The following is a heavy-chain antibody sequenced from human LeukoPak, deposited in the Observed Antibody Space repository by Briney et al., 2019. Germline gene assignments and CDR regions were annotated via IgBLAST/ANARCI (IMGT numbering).Heavy chain of an antibody. CDR1: GGSISSAGYS. CDR3: ARRLGTYYYYYGMDV. CDR2: IYYSGST. J-gene: IGHJ6*02. Sequence: SQTLSLTCAVSGGSISSAGYSWSWIRQPPGKGLEWIGYIYYSGSTYYNPSLKSRVTISVDTSKNQFSLKLSSVTAADTAVYYCARRLGTYYYYYGMDVWGQGTTVTVSS. D-gene: IGHD1-1*01. V-gene: IGHV4-30-2*05.